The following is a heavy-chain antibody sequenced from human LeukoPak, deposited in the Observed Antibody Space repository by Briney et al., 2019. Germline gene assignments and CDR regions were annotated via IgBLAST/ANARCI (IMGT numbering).Heavy chain of an antibody. CDR3: ARVPSSGWYGFFDY. CDR1: GGSISSGGYS. CDR2: IYHSGST. Sequence: SQTLSLTCAVSGGSISSGGYSWSWIRQPPGKGLEWIGYIYHSGSTYYNPSLKSRVTISVDRSKNQFSLKLSSVTAADTAVYYCARVPSSGWYGFFDYWGQGTLVTVSS. V-gene: IGHV4-30-2*01. D-gene: IGHD6-19*01. J-gene: IGHJ4*02.